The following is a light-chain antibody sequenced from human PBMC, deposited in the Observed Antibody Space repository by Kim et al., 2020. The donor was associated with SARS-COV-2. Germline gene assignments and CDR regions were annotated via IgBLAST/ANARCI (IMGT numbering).Light chain of an antibody. CDR3: QQYSHWPPYT. CDR2: GAS. J-gene: IGKJ2*01. Sequence: VSPGERVTLSCRASQSIDTNLAWYQQKVGQAPRRLIYGASTRATDIPARFSGSGSETEFTLIISSLQSEDFAVYYCQQYSHWPPYTFGQGTKLEI. CDR1: QSIDTN. V-gene: IGKV3-15*01.